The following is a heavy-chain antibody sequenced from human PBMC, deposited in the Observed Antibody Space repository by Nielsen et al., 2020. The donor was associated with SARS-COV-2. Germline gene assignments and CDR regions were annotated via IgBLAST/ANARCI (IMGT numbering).Heavy chain of an antibody. CDR1: GDSISNSSCY. CDR3: ARRPCSGGSCLSFDY. Sequence: GSLRLSCTVSGDSISNSSCYWGWIRQPPGKGLEWIGSIYYTGSTYSNPSLHSRVTISGDTSKNQFSLKLSSVTAADTAVYYCARRPCSGGSCLSFDYWGQGTLVTVSS. V-gene: IGHV4-39*01. CDR2: IYYTGST. D-gene: IGHD2-15*01. J-gene: IGHJ4*02.